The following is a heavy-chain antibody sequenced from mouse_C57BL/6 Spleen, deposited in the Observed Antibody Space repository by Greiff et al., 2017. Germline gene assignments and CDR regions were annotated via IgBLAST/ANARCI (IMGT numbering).Heavy chain of an antibody. CDR3: ALYDYDDDFDY. CDR2: IDPANGNT. J-gene: IGHJ2*01. CDR1: GFNIKNTY. V-gene: IGHV14-3*01. Sequence: VQLQQSVAELVRPGASVKLSCTASGFNIKNTYMPWVKQRPEQGLEWIGRIDPANGNTKYAPKFQGKATITADTSSNTAYLQLSSLTSEDTAIYYCALYDYDDDFDYWGQGTTLTVSS. D-gene: IGHD2-4*01.